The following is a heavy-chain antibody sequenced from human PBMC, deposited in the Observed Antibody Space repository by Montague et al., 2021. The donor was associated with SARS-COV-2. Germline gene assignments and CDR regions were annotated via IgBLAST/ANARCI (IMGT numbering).Heavy chain of an antibody. CDR2: IDWDDDK. CDR1: GFSLSTSGMC. CDR3: ARRTYDILTGYDYGMDV. J-gene: IGHJ6*02. V-gene: IGHV2-70*11. D-gene: IGHD3-9*01. Sequence: VKPTQTLTLICTFSGFSLSTSGMCVSWIRQPPGKALEWLARIDWDDDKYYSTSLKTRLTISKDTSKNQVVLTMTNMDPVDTATYYCARRTYDILTGYDYGMDVWGQGTTVTVSS.